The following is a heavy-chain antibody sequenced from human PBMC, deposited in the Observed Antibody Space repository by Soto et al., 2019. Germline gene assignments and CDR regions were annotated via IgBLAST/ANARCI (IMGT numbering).Heavy chain of an antibody. V-gene: IGHV4-59*08. D-gene: IGHD5-18*01. CDR1: GGSISSYY. Sequence: SETLSLTCTVSGGSISSYYWSWIRQPPGKGLEWIGYIYYSGSTNYNPSLKSRVTISVDTSKNQFSLKLSSVTAADTAVYYCARHGATLDTLNWFDPWGQGTLVTVSS. J-gene: IGHJ5*02. CDR3: ARHGATLDTLNWFDP. CDR2: IYYSGST.